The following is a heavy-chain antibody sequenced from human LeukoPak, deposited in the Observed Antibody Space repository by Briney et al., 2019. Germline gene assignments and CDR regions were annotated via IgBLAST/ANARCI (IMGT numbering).Heavy chain of an antibody. V-gene: IGHV1-18*01. CDR2: ISAYNGNT. CDR1: GYTFTSYG. CDR3: ARVRRVTDYYYYYMDV. Sequence: GASVKVSCKASGYTFTSYGISWVRQAPGQGLEWMGWISAYNGNTNYAQKLQGRVTMTTDTSTSTAYMELRSLRSDDTAVYYCARVRRVTDYYYYYMDVWGKGTTVTVSS. D-gene: IGHD3-10*01. J-gene: IGHJ6*03.